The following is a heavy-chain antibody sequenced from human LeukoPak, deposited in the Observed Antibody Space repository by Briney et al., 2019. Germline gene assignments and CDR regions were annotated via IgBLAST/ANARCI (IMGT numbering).Heavy chain of an antibody. V-gene: IGHV3-33*06. D-gene: IGHD3-22*01. CDR2: IWYGGSNK. Sequence: GRSLRLSCAASGFTFSSYGMHWVRQAPGKGLEWVAVIWYGGSNKYYADSVKGRFTISRDNSKNTLYLQMNSLRAEDTAVYYCAKDFYYYDSSGYCLIDYWGQGTLVTVSS. J-gene: IGHJ4*02. CDR3: AKDFYYYDSSGYCLIDY. CDR1: GFTFSSYG.